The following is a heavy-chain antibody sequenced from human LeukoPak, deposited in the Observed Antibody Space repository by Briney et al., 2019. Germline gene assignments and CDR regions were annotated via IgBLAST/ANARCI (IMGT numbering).Heavy chain of an antibody. D-gene: IGHD1-26*01. Sequence: KPSETLSLTCTVSGGSISSYYWSWIRQPPGKGLEWIGYIYYSGSTNYKPSLKSRVTISVDTSRNQFSLKLRSVNAADTAVYYCARDPYSGSYGNYYYYFMDVWGKGTTVTISS. CDR1: GGSISSYY. CDR3: ARDPYSGSYGNYYYYFMDV. J-gene: IGHJ6*03. V-gene: IGHV4-59*01. CDR2: IYYSGST.